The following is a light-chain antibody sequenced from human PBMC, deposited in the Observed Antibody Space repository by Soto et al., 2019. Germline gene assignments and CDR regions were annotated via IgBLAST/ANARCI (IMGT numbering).Light chain of an antibody. CDR3: AAWDDSLNGPV. CDR2: SNN. Sequence: QSVLTQPPSASGTPGQRVTISCSGSSSNIETKTVNWYQQLPGTAPKLLIYSNNQRPSGVPDRFSGSKSDTSASLAISGLQSEDEADYYCAAWDDSLNGPVFGGGTKVTVL. CDR1: SSNIETKT. V-gene: IGLV1-44*01. J-gene: IGLJ3*02.